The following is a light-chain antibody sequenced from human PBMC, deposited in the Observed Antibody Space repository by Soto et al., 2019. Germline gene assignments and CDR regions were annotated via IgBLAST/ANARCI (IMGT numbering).Light chain of an antibody. Sequence: QSALTQPASVSVSPGQSITISCTGTSSDIGGYNYVSWYQQHPGKAPKLMIYDVSNRPSGVSNRFSGSKSGTTASLTISGLQAEDEADYYCSSFTRSNTLYVFGTGTKLTVL. CDR2: DVS. J-gene: IGLJ1*01. CDR1: SSDIGGYNY. V-gene: IGLV2-14*01. CDR3: SSFTRSNTLYV.